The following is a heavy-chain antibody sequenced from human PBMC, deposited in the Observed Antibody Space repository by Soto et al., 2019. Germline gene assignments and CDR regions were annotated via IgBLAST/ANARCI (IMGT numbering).Heavy chain of an antibody. CDR1: GGTFSSYG. CDR2: ISAYNGNT. CDR3: ARSGGSTSYYYYGMDV. D-gene: IGHD2-15*01. Sequence: ASVKVSCKASGGTFSSYGISWVRPAPGQGLEWMGWISAYNGNTNYAQKLQGRVTMTTDTSTSTAYMELRSLRSDDTAVYYCARSGGSTSYYYYGMDVWGQGTTVTVSS. J-gene: IGHJ6*02. V-gene: IGHV1-18*01.